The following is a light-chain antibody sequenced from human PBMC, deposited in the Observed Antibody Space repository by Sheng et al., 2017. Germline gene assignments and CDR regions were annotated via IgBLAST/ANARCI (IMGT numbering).Light chain of an antibody. CDR3: QAWDSSTAL. CDR1: SSDVGGYNY. V-gene: IGLV2-14*03. CDR2: DVS. Sequence: QSALTQPASVSGSPGQSITISCTGTSSDVGGYNYVSWYQQHPGKAPKLMIYDVSNRPSGVSNRFSGSKSGNTASLTISGLQAMDEADYYCQAWDSSTALFGGGTKLTVL. J-gene: IGLJ2*01.